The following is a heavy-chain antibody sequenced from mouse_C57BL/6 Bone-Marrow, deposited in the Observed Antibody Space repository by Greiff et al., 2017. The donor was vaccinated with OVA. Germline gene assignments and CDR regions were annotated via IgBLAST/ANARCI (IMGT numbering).Heavy chain of an antibody. D-gene: IGHD2-4*01. CDR1: GFTFSDAW. CDR3: TSQGYDYAWFAY. Sequence: EVMLVESGGGLVQPGGSMKLSCAASGFTFSDAWMDWVRQSPEKGLEWVAEIRNKANNHATYYAESVKGRFTISRDDSKSSVYLQMNSLRAEDTGIYSCTSQGYDYAWFAYWGQGTLVTVSA. J-gene: IGHJ3*01. CDR2: IRNKANNHAT. V-gene: IGHV6-6*01.